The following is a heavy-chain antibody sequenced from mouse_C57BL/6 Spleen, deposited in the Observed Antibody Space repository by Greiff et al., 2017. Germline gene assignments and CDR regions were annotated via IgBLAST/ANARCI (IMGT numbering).Heavy chain of an antibody. Sequence: EVKVVESGGGLVQPGGSLKLSCAASGFTFSDYYMYWVRQTPEKRLEWVAYISNGGGSTYYPDTVKGRFTISRDNAKNTLYLQMSRLKSEDTAMYYCARPTGYAMDYWGQGTSVTVSS. V-gene: IGHV5-12*01. CDR2: ISNGGGST. D-gene: IGHD4-1*01. J-gene: IGHJ4*01. CDR1: GFTFSDYY. CDR3: ARPTGYAMDY.